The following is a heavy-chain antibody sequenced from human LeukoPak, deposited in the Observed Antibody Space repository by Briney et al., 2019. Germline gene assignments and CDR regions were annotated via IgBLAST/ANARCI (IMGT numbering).Heavy chain of an antibody. CDR2: IYYSGST. J-gene: IGHJ4*02. CDR1: GGSISSGGYY. V-gene: IGHV4-31*03. CDR3: ARGGYDSSGYYVYHFDY. D-gene: IGHD3-22*01. Sequence: SQTLSLTCTVSGGSISSGGYYWRWIRQHPGKGLEWIGYIYYSGSTYYNPSLKSRVTISVDTSKNQFSLMLSSVTAADTAVYYCARGGYDSSGYYVYHFDYWGQGTLVAVSS.